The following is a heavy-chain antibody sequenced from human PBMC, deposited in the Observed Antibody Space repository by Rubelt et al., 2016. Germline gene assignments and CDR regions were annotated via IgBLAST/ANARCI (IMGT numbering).Heavy chain of an antibody. CDR1: TFSSYS. CDR2: ISSSSSYI. Sequence: TFSSYSMNWVRQAPGKGLEWVSSISSSSSYIYYADSVKGRFTISRDNAKNTLYLQMNSLRAEDTAVYYCARERENWGYSDYWGQGTLVTVSS. J-gene: IGHJ4*02. D-gene: IGHD7-27*01. CDR3: ARERENWGYSDY. V-gene: IGHV3-21*04.